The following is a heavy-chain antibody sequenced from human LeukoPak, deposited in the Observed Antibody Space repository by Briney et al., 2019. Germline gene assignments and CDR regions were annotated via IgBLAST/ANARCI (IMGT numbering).Heavy chain of an antibody. D-gene: IGHD2/OR15-2a*01. J-gene: IGHJ4*02. CDR1: GFTVSSYF. CDR3: ARDDVPVI. V-gene: IGHV3-53*01. CDR2: TYSGGTT. Sequence: GGSLRLSCAASGFTVSSYFVSWVRQAPGKGLEWVSLTYSGGTTDYADSVKGRFTVSRDNSKNTLYPQMNSLRAEDTAMYYCARDDVPVIWGQGTLVTVSS.